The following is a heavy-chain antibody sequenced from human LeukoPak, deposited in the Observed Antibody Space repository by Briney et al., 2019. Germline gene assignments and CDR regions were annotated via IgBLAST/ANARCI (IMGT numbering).Heavy chain of an antibody. CDR1: GYTLTELS. Sequence: ASVKVSCKVSGYTLTELSMHWVRQAPGKGLEWMGGFDPEDGETIYAQKFQGRVTMTEDTSTDTAYMELSSLRSEDTAVYYCATPKVDTAMARDAFDIWGQGTMVTVSS. CDR3: ATPKVDTAMARDAFDI. J-gene: IGHJ3*02. CDR2: FDPEDGET. D-gene: IGHD5-18*01. V-gene: IGHV1-24*01.